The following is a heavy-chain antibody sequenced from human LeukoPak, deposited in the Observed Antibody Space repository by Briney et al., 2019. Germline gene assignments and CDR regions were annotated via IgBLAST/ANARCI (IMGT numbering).Heavy chain of an antibody. CDR3: ASGGYGSGSYYFDY. Sequence: GGSLRLSCAASGFTFDDYAMHWVRQAPWKGLEWVSGISWNSGSIGYADSVKGRFTISRDNAKNSLYLQMNSLRAEDTAVYFCASGGYGSGSYYFDYWGQGTLVTVSS. CDR2: ISWNSGSI. V-gene: IGHV3-9*01. D-gene: IGHD3-10*01. J-gene: IGHJ4*02. CDR1: GFTFDDYA.